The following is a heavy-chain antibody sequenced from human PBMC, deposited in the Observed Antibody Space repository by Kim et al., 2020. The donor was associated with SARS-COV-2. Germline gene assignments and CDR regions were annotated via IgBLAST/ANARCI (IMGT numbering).Heavy chain of an antibody. D-gene: IGHD4-17*01. J-gene: IGHJ4*02. V-gene: IGHV4-34*01. Sequence: YNPSLKSRVTISVDTSKNQFSLKLSSVTAADTAVYYCARGSTVTTNYFDYWGQGTLVTVSS. CDR3: ARGSTVTTNYFDY.